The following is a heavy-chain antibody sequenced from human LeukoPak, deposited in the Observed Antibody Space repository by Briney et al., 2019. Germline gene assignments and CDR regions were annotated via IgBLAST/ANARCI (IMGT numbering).Heavy chain of an antibody. Sequence: SETLSLTCAVYGRSFSGYYWSWIRQPPGKGLEWIGEINHSGSTNYNPSLKSRVTISVDTSKNQFSLKLSSVTAADTAVYYCARSSIAARPFDYWGQGTLVTVSS. J-gene: IGHJ4*02. CDR2: INHSGST. D-gene: IGHD6-6*01. CDR1: GRSFSGYY. CDR3: ARSSIAARPFDY. V-gene: IGHV4-34*01.